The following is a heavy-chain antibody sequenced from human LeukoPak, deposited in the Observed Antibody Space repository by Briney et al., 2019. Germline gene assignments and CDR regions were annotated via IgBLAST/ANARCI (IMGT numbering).Heavy chain of an antibody. J-gene: IGHJ4*02. Sequence: ASVKVSCKASGYTFTGYYMHWVRQAPGQGLEWMGRINPNSGGINYAQKFQGRVTMTRDTSISTAYMDLSRLSSADTAAYYCAVKGEYRGYSYFDFWGQGSLVIVSS. D-gene: IGHD5-12*01. CDR2: INPNSGGI. V-gene: IGHV1-2*06. CDR1: GYTFTGYY. CDR3: AVKGEYRGYSYFDF.